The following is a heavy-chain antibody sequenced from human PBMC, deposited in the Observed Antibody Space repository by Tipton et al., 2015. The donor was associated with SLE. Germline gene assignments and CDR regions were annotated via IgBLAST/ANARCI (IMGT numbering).Heavy chain of an antibody. Sequence: SLRLSCAASGFTFNSYAMRWVRQAPGTGLEWVSGISGSGGGAFYADSVKGRFTISRDNSKNTVYLQMNSLRAEDTAVYYCAKSPVDQGGNFEALDSWGQGTLVTVSS. CDR3: AKSPVDQGGNFEALDS. CDR2: ISGSGGGA. D-gene: IGHD4-23*01. J-gene: IGHJ4*02. V-gene: IGHV3-23*01. CDR1: GFTFNSYA.